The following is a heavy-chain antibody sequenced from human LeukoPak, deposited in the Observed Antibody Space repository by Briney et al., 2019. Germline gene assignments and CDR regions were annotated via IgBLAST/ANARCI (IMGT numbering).Heavy chain of an antibody. CDR2: IYYSGST. CDR1: GVSISSGGYY. CDR3: ARDMDYYYGSGSYSYYGMDV. D-gene: IGHD3-10*01. Sequence: TLSLTCTVSGVSISSGGYYWSWIRQHPGKGLEWIGYIYYSGSTYYNPSLKRRVTISVDTSKNQFSLKLSSVTAADTAVYYCARDMDYYYGSGSYSYYGMDVWGQGTTVTVSS. J-gene: IGHJ6*02. V-gene: IGHV4-31*03.